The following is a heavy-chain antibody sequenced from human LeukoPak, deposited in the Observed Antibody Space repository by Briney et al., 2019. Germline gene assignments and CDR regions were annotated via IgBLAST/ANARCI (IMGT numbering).Heavy chain of an antibody. CDR3: TKVFAAAGTHPNWFDP. Sequence: GGSLRLSFAASGFTFSIYGMHWVRQAPGKGLEWVAVISYDGSNKYYADSVKGRFTISRDNSKNTLYLQMNSLRAEDTALYYCTKVFAAAGTHPNWFDPWGQGTLVTVSS. J-gene: IGHJ5*02. CDR2: ISYDGSNK. V-gene: IGHV3-30*18. CDR1: GFTFSIYG. D-gene: IGHD6-13*01.